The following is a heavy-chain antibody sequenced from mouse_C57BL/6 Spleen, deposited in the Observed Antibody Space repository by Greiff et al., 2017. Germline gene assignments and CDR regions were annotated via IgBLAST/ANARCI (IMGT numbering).Heavy chain of an antibody. D-gene: IGHD1-1*01. Sequence: QVHVKQPGAELVKPGASVKLSCKASGYTFTSYWMHWVKQRPGQGLEWIGMIHPNSGSTNYNEKFKSKATLTVDKSSSTAYMQLSSLTSEDSAVYYCARNICYYGSSWFAYWGQGTLVTVSA. CDR2: IHPNSGST. CDR3: ARNICYYGSSWFAY. V-gene: IGHV1-64*01. CDR1: GYTFTSYW. J-gene: IGHJ3*01.